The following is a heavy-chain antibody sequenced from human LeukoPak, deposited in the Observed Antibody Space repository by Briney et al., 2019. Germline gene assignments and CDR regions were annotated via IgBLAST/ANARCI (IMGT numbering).Heavy chain of an antibody. CDR1: GFTFSSYC. CDR3: ARELSSSRFFPIDY. J-gene: IGHJ4*02. V-gene: IGHV3-48*01. CDR2: ISSSSSTI. Sequence: PGGSLRLSCAASGFTFSSYCMNWVRQAPGKGLEWVSYISSSSSTIYYADVVKGRVTISRDNAKNSLYLQMNSLRAEDTAVDYCARELSSSRFFPIDYGGQGTLVTVTA. D-gene: IGHD6-13*01.